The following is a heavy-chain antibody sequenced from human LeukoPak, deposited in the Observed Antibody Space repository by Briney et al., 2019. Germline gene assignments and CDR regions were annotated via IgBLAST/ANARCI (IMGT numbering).Heavy chain of an antibody. J-gene: IGHJ6*03. V-gene: IGHV3-48*01. CDR2: ISSSSNTT. CDR1: GFTFSSYS. Sequence: PGGSLRLSCAASGFTFSSYSMNWVRQAPGKGLEWVSYISSSSNTTYYADSVKGRFTISRDNAKNSLYLQMNSLRAEDTAVYYCARVMVSGQRHMDVWGKGTTVTVSS. D-gene: IGHD6-25*01. CDR3: ARVMVSGQRHMDV.